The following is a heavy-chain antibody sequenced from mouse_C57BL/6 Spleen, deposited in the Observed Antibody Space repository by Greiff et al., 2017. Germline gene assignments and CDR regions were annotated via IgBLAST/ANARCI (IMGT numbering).Heavy chain of an antibody. CDR2: IDPSDSYT. Sequence: VQLQQSGAELVMPGASVKLSCKASGYTFTSYWMHWVKQRPGQGLEWIGEIDPSDSYTNYNQKFKGKSTLTVDKSSSTAYMQLSSLTSEDSAVYYCAKGGGGYFDYWGQGTTLTVSS. CDR3: AKGGGGYFDY. D-gene: IGHD3-3*01. J-gene: IGHJ2*01. CDR1: GYTFTSYW. V-gene: IGHV1-69*01.